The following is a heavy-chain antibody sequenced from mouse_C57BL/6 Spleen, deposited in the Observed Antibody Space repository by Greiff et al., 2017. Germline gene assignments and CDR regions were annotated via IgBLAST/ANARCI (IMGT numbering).Heavy chain of an antibody. D-gene: IGHD1-1*01. CDR3: AHITTVGY. V-gene: IGHV1-64*01. J-gene: IGHJ2*01. CDR2: IHPNSGST. Sequence: QVQLQQPGAELVKPGASVKLSCKASGYTFTSYWMHWVKQRPGQGLEWIGMIHPNSGSTNYNEKFKSQATLTVDKSSSTAYMQLSSLPSEDSAVYYCAHITTVGYWGQGTTLTVSS. CDR1: GYTFTSYW.